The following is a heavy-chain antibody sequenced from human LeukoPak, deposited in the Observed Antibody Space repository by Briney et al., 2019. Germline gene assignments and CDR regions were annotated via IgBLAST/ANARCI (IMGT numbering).Heavy chain of an antibody. CDR2: INQDGREK. J-gene: IGHJ4*02. Sequence: GGSLRLSCAASGFTFSSYGMHWVRQAPGKGLEWVANINQDGREKYYADSVKGRFTISRDNGKNSLYLQMNSLGAEDTAVYYCARGGKLHPQSPYWGQGTLVTVSS. CDR1: GFTFSSYG. V-gene: IGHV3-7*03. CDR3: ARGGKLHPQSPY. D-gene: IGHD3-16*01.